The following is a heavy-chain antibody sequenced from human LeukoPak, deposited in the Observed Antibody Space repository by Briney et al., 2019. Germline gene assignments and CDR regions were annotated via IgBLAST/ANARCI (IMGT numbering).Heavy chain of an antibody. CDR3: ARVPGCSSTSCYGGHNWFDP. D-gene: IGHD2-2*01. V-gene: IGHV1-3*01. CDR2: INAGNGNT. J-gene: IGHJ5*02. Sequence: ASVKVSCKASGYTFTSYAMHWVRQAPGQRLEWMGWINAGNGNTKYSQKFQGRVTITRDTSASTAYMELSSLRSEDTAVYYCARVPGCSSTSCYGGHNWFDPWGQGTLVTVSS. CDR1: GYTFTSYA.